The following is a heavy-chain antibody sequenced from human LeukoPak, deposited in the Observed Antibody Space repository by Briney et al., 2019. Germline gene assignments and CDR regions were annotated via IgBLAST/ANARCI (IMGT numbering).Heavy chain of an antibody. J-gene: IGHJ4*02. V-gene: IGHV4-59*08. D-gene: IGHD2-2*01. CDR1: GGSISSYY. Sequence: PSETLSLTCTVSGGSISSYYWSWTRQPPGKGLEWIGYIYYSGGTNYNPSLKSRVTISVDTSKNQFSLKLSSVTAADTAVYYCARHARDCSSTSCLADYWGQGTLVTVSS. CDR2: IYYSGGT. CDR3: ARHARDCSSTSCLADY.